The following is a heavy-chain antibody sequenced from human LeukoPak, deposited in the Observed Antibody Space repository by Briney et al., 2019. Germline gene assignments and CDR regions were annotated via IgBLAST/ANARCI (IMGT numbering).Heavy chain of an antibody. CDR1: GATISSYY. Sequence: SETLSLTCTVSGATISSYYWSWIRQPPGKGLEWIGYIYYSGSTNYNPSLKSRVTISVDTSKNQFSLKLSSVTAADTAVYYCARHYYGSAFDCWGQGTLVTVSS. CDR3: ARHYYGSAFDC. D-gene: IGHD3-10*01. CDR2: IYYSGST. J-gene: IGHJ4*02. V-gene: IGHV4-59*08.